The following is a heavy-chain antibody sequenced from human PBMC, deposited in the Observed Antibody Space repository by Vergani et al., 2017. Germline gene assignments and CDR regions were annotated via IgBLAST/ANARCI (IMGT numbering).Heavy chain of an antibody. D-gene: IGHD1-26*01. V-gene: IGHV4-61*02. CDR1: GGAVNSGSNF. CDR3: ARDSAVGGTFDS. Sequence: QVQLQESGPGLVKPSQTLSLTCSVSGGAVNSGSNFWTWIRQPAGKGLEWIGRIYYSGRTDYNPSLESRVTISVDTSKNTFSLKLNSVTAADTAIYYCARDSAVGGTFDSWGQGTLVSVSS. CDR2: IYYSGRT. J-gene: IGHJ4*02.